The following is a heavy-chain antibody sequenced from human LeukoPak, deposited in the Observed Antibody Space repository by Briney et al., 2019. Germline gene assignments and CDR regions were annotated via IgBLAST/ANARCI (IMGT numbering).Heavy chain of an antibody. CDR2: IIPIFGTA. Sequence: GASVKVSCKASGGTFSSYAISWVRQAPGQGLEWMGGIIPIFGTANYAQKFQGRVTITTDGSTSTAYMELSSLRSEDTAVYYCARNWNPGVSEAGGYYYYMDVWGKGTTVTVSS. D-gene: IGHD1-1*01. CDR1: GGTFSSYA. V-gene: IGHV1-69*05. J-gene: IGHJ6*03. CDR3: ARNWNPGVSEAGGYYYYMDV.